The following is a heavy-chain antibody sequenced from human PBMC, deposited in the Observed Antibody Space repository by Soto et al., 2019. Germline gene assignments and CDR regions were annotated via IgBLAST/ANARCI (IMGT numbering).Heavy chain of an antibody. D-gene: IGHD2-21*01. Sequence: GSLRLSCAASGFSLYSAWMSWVRQAPGKGLEWVGRFKSQTDGGTTEYAAPVKGRFTISRDDSKNRLYLQMNRLKTEDTAVYYCNTDLRRDVLVGQFDYWGQGALVTVSS. CDR1: GFSLYSAW. CDR2: FKSQTDGGTT. J-gene: IGHJ4*02. V-gene: IGHV3-15*01. CDR3: NTDLRRDVLVGQFDY.